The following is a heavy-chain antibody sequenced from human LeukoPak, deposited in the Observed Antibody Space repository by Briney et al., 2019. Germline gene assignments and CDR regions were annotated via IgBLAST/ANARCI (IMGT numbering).Heavy chain of an antibody. V-gene: IGHV4-4*02. Sequence: PSETLSLTCAVAGGSISSSNSWSWVRQPPGKGLEWIGEIYRGGSTNYNPSLKSRVTISIDKSKNQFSLRLSSVTAADTAVYYCARPQVLEYSSSGAAGDYYYMDVWGKGTTVTVSS. CDR1: GGSISSSNS. CDR2: IYRGGST. J-gene: IGHJ6*03. CDR3: ARPQVLEYSSSGAAGDYYYMDV. D-gene: IGHD6-6*01.